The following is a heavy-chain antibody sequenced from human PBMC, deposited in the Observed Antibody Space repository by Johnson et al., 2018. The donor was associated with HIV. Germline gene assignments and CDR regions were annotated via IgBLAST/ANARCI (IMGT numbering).Heavy chain of an antibody. J-gene: IGHJ3*02. Sequence: QVQLVESGGVLVQPGGSLRLSCAASGFIFSDHYMSWIRQAPGKGLEWVSYISSSGSAMYYADSVKGRFTISRDNSKNILYLQMNSLRAEDTATYYCARLPSGYNRDTFNIWGQGTMVTVSS. CDR3: ARLPSGYNRDTFNI. CDR2: ISSSGSAM. V-gene: IGHV3-11*04. D-gene: IGHD5-18*01. CDR1: GFIFSDHY.